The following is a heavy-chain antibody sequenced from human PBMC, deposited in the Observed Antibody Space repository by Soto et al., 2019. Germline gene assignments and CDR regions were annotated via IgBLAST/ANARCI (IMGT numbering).Heavy chain of an antibody. Sequence: EEQLLESGGGLVQQGGSLRLSCAASAFTFSSYAMSWVRQTPRKGLEWVSSISGSGDSTFYADSVKGRFTISRDNSKNTLYLEMRSLRAEDTAIYFCAKDGRIHLYSPPFDYWGQGALVSVTS. J-gene: IGHJ4*02. CDR1: AFTFSSYA. D-gene: IGHD5-18*01. CDR2: ISGSGDST. V-gene: IGHV3-23*01. CDR3: AKDGRIHLYSPPFDY.